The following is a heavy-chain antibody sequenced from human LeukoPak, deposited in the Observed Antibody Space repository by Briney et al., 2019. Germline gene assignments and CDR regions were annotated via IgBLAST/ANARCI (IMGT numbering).Heavy chain of an antibody. CDR2: TYYRSKWRN. V-gene: IGHV6-1*01. CDR3: ARGGGYDFDY. Sequence: SQTLSLTCALSGDSVSSNSAAWNWTRQSPSRGLEWLGRTYYRSKWRNDYAVSVKSRMTINPDTSKNQFSLQLNSVTPEDTAVYYCARGGGYDFDYWGQGTLVTVSS. D-gene: IGHD5-12*01. CDR1: GDSVSSNSAA. J-gene: IGHJ4*02.